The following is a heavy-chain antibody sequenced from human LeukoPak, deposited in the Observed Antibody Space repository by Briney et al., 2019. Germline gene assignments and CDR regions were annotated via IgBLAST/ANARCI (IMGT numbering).Heavy chain of an antibody. V-gene: IGHV4-61*02. D-gene: IGHD3-3*01. CDR2: IYTSGST. CDR3: ARAYYDFWSGYYTGDAFDI. CDR1: GGSISSGSYY. J-gene: IGHJ3*02. Sequence: SETLSLTCTVSGGSISSGSYYWRWIRQPAGKGLEWIVRIYTSGSTNYNPSLKSRVTISVDTSKNHFSLKLSSVTAADTAVYYCARAYYDFWSGYYTGDAFDIWGQGTMVTVSS.